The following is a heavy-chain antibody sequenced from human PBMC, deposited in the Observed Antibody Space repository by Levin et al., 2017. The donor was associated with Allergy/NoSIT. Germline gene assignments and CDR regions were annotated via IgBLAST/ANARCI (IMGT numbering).Heavy chain of an antibody. Sequence: SGPTLVKPTQTLTLTCTFSGFSLRPSGMCVSWIRQPPGKALEWLARIDWDDDKYYSTSLKTRLTISKDTSKNQVVLTMTNMDPVDTATYYCARIRRGDSGSYYYVDYWGQGTLVTVSS. J-gene: IGHJ4*02. CDR1: GFSLRPSGMC. D-gene: IGHD1-26*01. V-gene: IGHV2-70*11. CDR2: IDWDDDK. CDR3: ARIRRGDSGSYYYVDY.